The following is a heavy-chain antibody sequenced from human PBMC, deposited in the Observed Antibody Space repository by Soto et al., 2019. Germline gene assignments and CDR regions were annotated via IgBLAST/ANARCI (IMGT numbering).Heavy chain of an antibody. Sequence: GGSLRLSCAASGFTFDDYAMHWVRQAPGKGLEWVSGISWNSGSIGYADSVKGRFTISRDNAKISLYLQMNSLRAEDTALYYCAKDRVRGVIIIPYYFDYWGQGTLVTVSS. D-gene: IGHD3-10*01. CDR2: ISWNSGSI. V-gene: IGHV3-9*01. J-gene: IGHJ4*02. CDR1: GFTFDDYA. CDR3: AKDRVRGVIIIPYYFDY.